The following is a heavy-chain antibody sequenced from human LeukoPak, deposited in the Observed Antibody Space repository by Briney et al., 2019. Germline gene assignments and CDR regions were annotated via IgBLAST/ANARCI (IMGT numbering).Heavy chain of an antibody. CDR1: GGSISSYY. Sequence: SETLSLTCTVSGGSISSYYWSWIRQPAGKGLEWIGRIYSTGSTNYNPSLKSRVTMSVDTSKNQFSLRLRSVTAADTAVYYCAMQIASAGTAGFDFWGQGALVTVSS. V-gene: IGHV4-4*07. CDR2: IYSTGST. D-gene: IGHD6-13*01. J-gene: IGHJ4*02. CDR3: AMQIASAGTAGFDF.